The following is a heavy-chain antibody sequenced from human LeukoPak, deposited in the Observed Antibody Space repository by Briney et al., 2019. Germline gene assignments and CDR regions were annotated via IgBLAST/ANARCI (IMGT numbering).Heavy chain of an antibody. CDR2: IHSGGTT. V-gene: IGHV3-53*01. Sequence: PGGSLRLSCAASGFTVSSNYMSWVRQAPGKGLEWVSVIHSGGTTHYADSVKGRFTISRDNSKNTLYLQMNSLRAEDTAVYYCVGTEPYFDYWGQGTLVTVSS. CDR3: VGTEPYFDY. CDR1: GFTVSSNY. D-gene: IGHD1-14*01. J-gene: IGHJ4*02.